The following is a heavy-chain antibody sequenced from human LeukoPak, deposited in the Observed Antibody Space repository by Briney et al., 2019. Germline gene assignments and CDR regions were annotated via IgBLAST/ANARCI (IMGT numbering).Heavy chain of an antibody. Sequence: SETLSLTCTVSGDFISSYYWTWIRQPAGEGLEWIGRIDTSGSTNYSPSLKSRVSMSVDTSKDQFSLKLSSVTAADTAVYYCAREYSGSYYVILDYWGQGTLVTVSS. J-gene: IGHJ4*02. CDR1: GDFISSYY. V-gene: IGHV4-4*07. D-gene: IGHD1-26*01. CDR2: IDTSGST. CDR3: AREYSGSYYVILDY.